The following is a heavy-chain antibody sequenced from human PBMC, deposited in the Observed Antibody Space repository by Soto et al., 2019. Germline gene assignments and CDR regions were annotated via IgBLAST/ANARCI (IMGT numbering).Heavy chain of an antibody. D-gene: IGHD1-1*01. CDR1: GAAFSNYT. J-gene: IGHJ6*03. V-gene: IGHV1-69*08. Sequence: QVQLVQSGADVKKPGSSVKISCTASGAAFSNYTFTWVRRAPGQGLEWVGRVIPLLDASNYAEKFQDRVTISADRSTSTVYMELSGLGSEDSAIYYCASGKSQMSQDRMGFYYYMDVWGKGTTVTVSS. CDR3: ASGKSQMSQDRMGFYYYMDV. CDR2: VIPLLDAS.